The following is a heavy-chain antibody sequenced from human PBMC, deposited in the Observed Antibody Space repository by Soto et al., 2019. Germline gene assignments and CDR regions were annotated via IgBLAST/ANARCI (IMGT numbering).Heavy chain of an antibody. CDR1: GYTFTSYG. CDR3: ARHVTYYYDSSGYDDAFDI. CDR2: ISAYNGNT. J-gene: IGHJ3*02. Sequence: GASVKVSCKASGYTFTSYGISWVRQAPGQGLEWMGWISAYNGNTNYAQKLQGRVTMTTDTSTSTAYMELRSLTSDDTAVYYCARHVTYYYDSSGYDDAFDIWGQGTMVTVS. V-gene: IGHV1-18*01. D-gene: IGHD3-22*01.